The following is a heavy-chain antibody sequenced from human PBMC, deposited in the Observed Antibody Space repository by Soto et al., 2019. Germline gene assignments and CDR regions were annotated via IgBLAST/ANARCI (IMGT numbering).Heavy chain of an antibody. J-gene: IGHJ4*02. V-gene: IGHV4-39*01. D-gene: IGHD6-13*01. CDR1: GGSISSSSYY. CDR2: IYYSGST. CDR3: ARNVRPDFSAAGLPYYFDY. Sequence: QLQLQESGPGLVKPSETLSLTCTVSGGSISSSSYYWGWIRQPPGKGLEWIGSIYYSGSTYYNPSLKSRVTISVDTSKNQFSLKLSSVTAADTAVYYCARNVRPDFSAAGLPYYFDYWGQGTLVTVSS.